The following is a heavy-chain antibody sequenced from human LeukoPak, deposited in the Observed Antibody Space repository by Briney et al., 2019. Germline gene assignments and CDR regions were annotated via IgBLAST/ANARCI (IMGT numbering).Heavy chain of an antibody. V-gene: IGHV1-69*05. CDR3: ARGVVAARPVEWFDP. Sequence: GSSVKVSCKASGGTFSSYAISWVRQAPGQGLEWMGRIIPIFGTANYAQKFQGRVTITTDESTSTAYMELSSLRSGDTAVYYCARGVVAARPVEWFDPWGQGTLVTVSS. CDR2: IIPIFGTA. J-gene: IGHJ5*02. D-gene: IGHD6-6*01. CDR1: GGTFSSYA.